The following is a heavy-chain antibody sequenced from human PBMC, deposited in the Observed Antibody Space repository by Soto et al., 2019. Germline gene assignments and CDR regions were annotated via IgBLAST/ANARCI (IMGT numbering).Heavy chain of an antibody. CDR3: ARTGPPVDY. V-gene: IGHV1-18*01. CDR1: GYTFSSYA. J-gene: IGHJ4*02. Sequence: QVQLVQSGAEVKKPGASVKVSCKASGYTFSSYAISWVRQAPGQGLEWMGWIITYNGNTNYAQKLQGRVTMTTDTSTTPAYMDLRSLRSDDTAVYYCARTGPPVDYWGQGTPVTVSS. CDR2: IITYNGNT.